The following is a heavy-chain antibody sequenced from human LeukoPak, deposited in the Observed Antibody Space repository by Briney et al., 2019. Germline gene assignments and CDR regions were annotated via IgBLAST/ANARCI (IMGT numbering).Heavy chain of an antibody. D-gene: IGHD6-6*01. Sequence: ASVKVSCKVSGYSLSDISVHWIRQVPGRGLEWMGSFETEDGEPLYAQKFQGRVTMTEDTSTDTAYMELSSLRSEDTAVYYCARTAPSIAARYSREAFDIWGQGTMVTVSS. CDR3: ARTAPSIAARYSREAFDI. J-gene: IGHJ3*02. CDR1: GYSLSDIS. V-gene: IGHV1-24*01. CDR2: FETEDGEP.